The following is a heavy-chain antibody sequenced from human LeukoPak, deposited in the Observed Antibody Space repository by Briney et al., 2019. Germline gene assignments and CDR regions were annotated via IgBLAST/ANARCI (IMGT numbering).Heavy chain of an antibody. J-gene: IGHJ4*02. Sequence: GGSLRLSCAVSGFIFDDYAMHWVRQAPGKGLEWVSGITWGRDNLAYAASVKGRFTISRDNRKNLLHLQMNSLRPDDSAVYYCVTTDYDILTGYSPHWGQGTLVTVSS. CDR2: ITWGRDNL. D-gene: IGHD3-9*01. CDR1: GFIFDDYA. CDR3: VTTDYDILTGYSPH. V-gene: IGHV3-9*01.